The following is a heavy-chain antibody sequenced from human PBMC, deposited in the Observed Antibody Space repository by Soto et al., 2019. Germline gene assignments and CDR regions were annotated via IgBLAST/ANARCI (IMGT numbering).Heavy chain of an antibody. CDR3: ARDVPTVTTGGPDY. CDR2: ISAYNGNT. V-gene: IGHV1-18*01. Sequence: QVQLVQSGADLKKPGASVTVSCKASGYTFTSYGIRWVRQAPGQGLEWMGWISAYNGNTNYAQKFQGRVTMTTDTSTSTAYMELRSLRSDDTAVYYCARDVPTVTTGGPDYWGQGTLVTVSS. D-gene: IGHD4-17*01. J-gene: IGHJ4*02. CDR1: GYTFTSYG.